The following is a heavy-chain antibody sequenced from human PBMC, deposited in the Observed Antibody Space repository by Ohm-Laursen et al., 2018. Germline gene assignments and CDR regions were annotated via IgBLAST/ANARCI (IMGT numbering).Heavy chain of an antibody. J-gene: IGHJ4*02. CDR1: GFTFDDYT. Sequence: SLRLSCAAPGFTFDDYTMHWVRQAPGKGLEWVSLISWDGGSTYYADSVKGRFTISRDNSKNSLYLQMNSLRTEDTALYYCAKESQDTAMGFDYWGQGTLVTVSS. V-gene: IGHV3-43*01. D-gene: IGHD5-18*01. CDR3: AKESQDTAMGFDY. CDR2: ISWDGGST.